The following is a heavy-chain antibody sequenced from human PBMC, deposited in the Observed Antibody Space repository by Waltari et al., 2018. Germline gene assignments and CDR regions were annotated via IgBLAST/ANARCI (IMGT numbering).Heavy chain of an antibody. Sequence: QVKLVQSGAEVKKPGSSVKVYCKAYGGTFSSYAISWVRQAHGQGLEWMGRIIPIFGTATYAQKFQGRVTITADKSTSTAYMELSSLRSEDTAVYYCARALGIAARDGDYYGMDVWGQGTTVSVSS. D-gene: IGHD6-6*01. CDR2: IIPIFGTA. CDR1: GGTFSSYA. CDR3: ARALGIAARDGDYYGMDV. V-gene: IGHV1-69*08. J-gene: IGHJ6*02.